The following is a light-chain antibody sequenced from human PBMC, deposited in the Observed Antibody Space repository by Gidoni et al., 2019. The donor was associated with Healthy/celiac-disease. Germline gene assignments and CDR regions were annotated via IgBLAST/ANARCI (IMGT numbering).Light chain of an antibody. CDR2: GAS. V-gene: IGKV3D-15*01. Sequence: EIVMTQSQATLSVSPGERATLSCRASQSVRSNLAWYQQKPGQAPRLRIYGASTRATGIPARFSGSGSGTEFTLTISRLQSEYFAVYYCQQYNNWPGTFGQGTKVEIK. CDR1: QSVRSN. CDR3: QQYNNWPGT. J-gene: IGKJ1*01.